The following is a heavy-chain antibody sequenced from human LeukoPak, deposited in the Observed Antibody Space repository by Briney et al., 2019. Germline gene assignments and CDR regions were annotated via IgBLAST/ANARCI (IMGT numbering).Heavy chain of an antibody. D-gene: IGHD1-26*01. Sequence: GASVKVSCKASGYTFTSYGISWVRQAPGQGLEWMGWISAYNGNTNYAQKLQGRVTMTTDTSTSTAYMELRSLRSDDTAVYYCARDGGMVGAPRLEYYYYGMDVWGQGTTVTVSS. CDR2: ISAYNGNT. CDR1: GYTFTSYG. V-gene: IGHV1-18*01. CDR3: ARDGGMVGAPRLEYYYYGMDV. J-gene: IGHJ6*02.